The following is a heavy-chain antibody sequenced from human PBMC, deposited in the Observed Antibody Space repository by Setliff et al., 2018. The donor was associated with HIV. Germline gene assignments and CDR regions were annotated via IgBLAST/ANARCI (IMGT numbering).Heavy chain of an antibody. CDR1: GGSISSYY. D-gene: IGHD3-22*01. Sequence: SETLSLTCNVSGGSISSYYWNWIRQSPGKGLQWIGYMYYSGRTNYNPSLKSRVTISVDTSKNQFSLKLSSVTAADTAVYYCARDVGSHYDSREYYFDYWGQGTLVTVSS. CDR2: MYYSGRT. CDR3: ARDVGSHYDSREYYFDY. J-gene: IGHJ4*02. V-gene: IGHV4-59*01.